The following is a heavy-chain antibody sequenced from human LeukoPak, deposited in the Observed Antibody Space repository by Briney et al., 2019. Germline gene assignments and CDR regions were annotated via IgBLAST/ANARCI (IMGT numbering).Heavy chain of an antibody. V-gene: IGHV3-53*01. Sequence: GGSLRLSCAASGFTVSSNYMSWVRQAPGKGLEWVSVIYSGGSTYYADSVKGRFTISRDNSKNTLYLQMNSLRAEDTAVYYCARTIAAAGKSFDYWGQGTLVTVSS. D-gene: IGHD6-13*01. J-gene: IGHJ4*02. CDR2: IYSGGST. CDR1: GFTVSSNY. CDR3: ARTIAAAGKSFDY.